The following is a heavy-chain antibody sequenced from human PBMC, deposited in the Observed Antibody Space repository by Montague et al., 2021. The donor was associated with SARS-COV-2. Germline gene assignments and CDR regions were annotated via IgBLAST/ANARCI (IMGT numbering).Heavy chain of an antibody. J-gene: IGHJ6*02. V-gene: IGHV3-33*01. CDR3: ARLYYYGSGRRMGYYYYGMDV. CDR1: GFTFSSYG. CDR2: IWYDGSNK. D-gene: IGHD3-10*01. Sequence: SLRLSCAASGFTFSSYGMHWVRQAPGKGLEWVAVIWYDGSNKYYADSVKGRFTISRDNSKNTQYLQMNSLRAEDTAVYYCARLYYYGSGRRMGYYYYGMDVWGQGTTVTVSS.